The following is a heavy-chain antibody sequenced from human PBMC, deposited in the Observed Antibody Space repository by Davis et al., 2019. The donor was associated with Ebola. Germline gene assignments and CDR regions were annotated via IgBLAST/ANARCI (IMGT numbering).Heavy chain of an antibody. CDR3: AKDQDRGYLGLSDY. Sequence: GESLKISCAASGFTFSSYSMNWVRQAPGKGLEWVANIKQDGSEKNYVDSVRGRFTISRDNAKNSLYLQMDSLRAEDTAVYYCAKDQDRGYLGLSDYWGQGTLVTVSS. D-gene: IGHD5-12*01. CDR2: IKQDGSEK. V-gene: IGHV3-7*03. J-gene: IGHJ4*02. CDR1: GFTFSSYS.